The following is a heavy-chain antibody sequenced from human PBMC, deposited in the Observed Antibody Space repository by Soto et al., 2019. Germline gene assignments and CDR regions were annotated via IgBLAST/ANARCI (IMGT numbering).Heavy chain of an antibody. Sequence: QVQLVQSGAEVKNPGASVKVSCKASGYTFTSYDINWVRQATGQGLEWMGWMNPNSGNTGYAQKFQGRVTMTRKSSIRTAYMELSSLRSEATAVYYCARGSTDFWSGYNWFDPWGQGTLGTVSS. D-gene: IGHD3-3*01. J-gene: IGHJ5*02. CDR2: MNPNSGNT. CDR1: GYTFTSYD. V-gene: IGHV1-8*01. CDR3: ARGSTDFWSGYNWFDP.